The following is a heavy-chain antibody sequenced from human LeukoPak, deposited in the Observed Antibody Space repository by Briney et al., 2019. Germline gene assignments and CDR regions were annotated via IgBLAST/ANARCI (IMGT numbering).Heavy chain of an antibody. CDR2: ISGSGGST. J-gene: IGHJ4*02. CDR1: GFTFSNYA. CDR3: AKGGYGDYWYYFDY. V-gene: IGHV3-23*01. D-gene: IGHD4-17*01. Sequence: GGSLRLSCEASGFTFSNYAMSWVRQAPGKGLEWVSAISGSGGSTYYADSVKGRFTISRDNSKNTLYLQMNSLRAEDTAVYYCAKGGYGDYWYYFDYWGQGTLVTVSS.